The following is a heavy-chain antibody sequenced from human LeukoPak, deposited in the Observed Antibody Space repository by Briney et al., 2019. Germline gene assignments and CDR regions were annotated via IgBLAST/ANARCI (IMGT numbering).Heavy chain of an antibody. V-gene: IGHV4-59*11. D-gene: IGHD3-16*01. CDR2: VYYSGST. CDR3: AERGGGF. J-gene: IGHJ4*02. Sequence: TPSETLSLTCTGSGSSMTIHHWRWVRQPPEKGLEWIGSVYYSGSTNYSPSLKSRVTISVDTSKNQFSLNLRSVTAADTAVYYCAERGGGFWGQGTLVTVSS. CDR1: GSSMTIHH.